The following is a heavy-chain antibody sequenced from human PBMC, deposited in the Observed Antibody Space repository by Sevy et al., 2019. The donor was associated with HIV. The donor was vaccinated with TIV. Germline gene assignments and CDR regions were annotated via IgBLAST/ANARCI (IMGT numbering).Heavy chain of an antibody. Sequence: ASVKVSCKVSGYTLTELSMHWVRQAPGKGLEWVGTFDPEDGKRIYAQKFKGRLTMTEDTFTETAYMELNSLGSDDTAVYYCATTKDYYDSSGYPFDYWGQGTQVTVSS. V-gene: IGHV1-24*01. CDR2: FDPEDGKR. CDR3: ATTKDYYDSSGYPFDY. CDR1: GYTLTELS. J-gene: IGHJ4*02. D-gene: IGHD3-22*01.